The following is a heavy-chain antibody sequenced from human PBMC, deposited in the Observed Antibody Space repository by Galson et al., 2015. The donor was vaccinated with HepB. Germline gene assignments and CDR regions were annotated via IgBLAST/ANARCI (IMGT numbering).Heavy chain of an antibody. V-gene: IGHV3-7*01. CDR3: ARGGDFWSGYYPYYYYYYMDV. D-gene: IGHD3-3*01. J-gene: IGHJ6*03. CDR1: GFTFSSYW. CDR2: IKQDGSEK. Sequence: SLRLSCAASGFTFSSYWMSWVRQAPGKGLEWVANIKQDGSEKYYVDSVKGRFTISRDNAKNSLYLQMNSLRAEDTAVYYCARGGDFWSGYYPYYYYYYMDVWGKGTTVTVSS.